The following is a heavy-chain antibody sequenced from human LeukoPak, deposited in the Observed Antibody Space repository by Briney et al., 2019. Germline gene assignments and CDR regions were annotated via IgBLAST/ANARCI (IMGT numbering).Heavy chain of an antibody. Sequence: GGSLRLSCAASGFSLSNYWMHWVRQAPGKGLVWVSRINSDGSSTSYADFVKGRFTIARDHAKNTVYLQMNSLRAEDTAVYYCARVGDGHSVNYLDYWGQGTLVTVSS. D-gene: IGHD5-24*01. CDR1: GFSLSNYW. CDR2: INSDGSST. J-gene: IGHJ4*02. V-gene: IGHV3-74*01. CDR3: ARVGDGHSVNYLDY.